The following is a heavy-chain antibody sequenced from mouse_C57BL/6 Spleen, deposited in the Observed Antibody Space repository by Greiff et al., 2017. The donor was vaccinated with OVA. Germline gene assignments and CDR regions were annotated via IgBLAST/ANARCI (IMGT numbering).Heavy chain of an antibody. CDR3: ASFTGYYSNYAYAMDY. V-gene: IGHV14-2*01. Sequence: EVKLVESGAELVKPGASVKLSCTASGFNIKDYYMHWVKQRTEQGLEWIGRIDPEDGETKYAPKFQGKATITADTSSNTAYLQLSSLTSEDTAVYYCASFTGYYSNYAYAMDYWGQGTSVTVSS. D-gene: IGHD2-5*01. J-gene: IGHJ4*01. CDR2: IDPEDGET. CDR1: GFNIKDYY.